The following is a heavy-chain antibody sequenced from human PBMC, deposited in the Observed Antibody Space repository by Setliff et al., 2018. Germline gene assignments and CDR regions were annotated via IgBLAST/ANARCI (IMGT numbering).Heavy chain of an antibody. J-gene: IGHJ4*02. CDR2: FDFEDGDT. D-gene: IGHD4-17*01. V-gene: IGHV1-24*01. Sequence: ASVKVSCKVSGYTLTKLPMHWVRQAPGKGLEWMGGFDFEDGDTTFAQKFQGRVTITRDTSNSTDYMDLSRLTSDDTAVYYCAREVLSTVVAWDYWGQGTLVTVSS. CDR3: AREVLSTVVAWDY. CDR1: GYTLTKLP.